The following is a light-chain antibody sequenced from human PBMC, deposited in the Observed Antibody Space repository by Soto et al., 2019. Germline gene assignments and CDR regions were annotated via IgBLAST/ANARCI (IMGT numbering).Light chain of an antibody. V-gene: IGLV1-47*01. CDR2: RNN. CDR3: AAWDASMSGVV. CDR1: SANIGSNY. Sequence: QSVLTQPPSASGTPGQRVTISCSGSSANIGSNYVYWYQQLPGTAPKLLIYRNNQRPSGVPDRFSCSKSGTSASLAISGLRSEDEADYYCAAWDASMSGVVFGGGTKLTVL. J-gene: IGLJ2*01.